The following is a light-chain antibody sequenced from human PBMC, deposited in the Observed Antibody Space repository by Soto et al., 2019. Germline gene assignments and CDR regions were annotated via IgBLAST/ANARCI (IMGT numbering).Light chain of an antibody. Sequence: IALTQSPLSLSVTPGEPASISCRSSQTLLHSNGYTYLNWYLQKPGQSPQLLIYLGSNRASGVPDRFSGSGSGTDFTLKINRXQAEDVGVFYCMQGLRPMYTFGQGTRLEIK. CDR1: QTLLHSNGYTY. J-gene: IGKJ5*01. V-gene: IGKV2-28*01. CDR3: MQGLRPMYT. CDR2: LGS.